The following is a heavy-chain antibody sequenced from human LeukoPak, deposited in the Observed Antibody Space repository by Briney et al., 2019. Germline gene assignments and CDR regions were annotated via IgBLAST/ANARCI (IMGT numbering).Heavy chain of an antibody. D-gene: IGHD3-10*01. CDR3: AKDQGRVLWFGEYYFDY. V-gene: IGHV3-30*02. CDR1: GFTFSGYG. Sequence: GGSLRLSCAASGFTFSGYGMHWVRQAPGKGLEWVAFIRYDGSNKYYADSVKGRFTISRDNSKNTLYLQMNSLRAEDTAVYYCAKDQGRVLWFGEYYFDYWGQGTLVTVSS. J-gene: IGHJ4*02. CDR2: IRYDGSNK.